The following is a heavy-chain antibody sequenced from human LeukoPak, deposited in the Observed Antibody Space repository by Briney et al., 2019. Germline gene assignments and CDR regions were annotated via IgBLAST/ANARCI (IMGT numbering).Heavy chain of an antibody. Sequence: ASVKVSCKASGYSFTSYAVHWVRQAPGHRLEWMGWINVDNGNTKNSEKFQGRVTITRDTSATTAYMEVSSLRGEDTAVYYCARVVRTGADDYWGQGTLVTVSS. V-gene: IGHV1-3*01. CDR3: ARVVRTGADDY. J-gene: IGHJ4*02. D-gene: IGHD1-1*01. CDR1: GYSFTSYA. CDR2: INVDNGNT.